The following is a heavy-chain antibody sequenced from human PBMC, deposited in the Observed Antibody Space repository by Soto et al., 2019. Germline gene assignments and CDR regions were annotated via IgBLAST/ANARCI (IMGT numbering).Heavy chain of an antibody. CDR2: IYYSGST. J-gene: IGHJ6*02. D-gene: IGHD3-16*01. Sequence: QVQLQESGPGLVKPSETLSLTCTVSGGSISSYYWSWIRQPPGKGLEWIGYIYYSGSTNYNPSLKSRVTISVDTSKNQFSLQLSSVTAADTAVYYCARDLAYGMDVWGQGTTVTVSS. CDR1: GGSISSYY. V-gene: IGHV4-59*01. CDR3: ARDLAYGMDV.